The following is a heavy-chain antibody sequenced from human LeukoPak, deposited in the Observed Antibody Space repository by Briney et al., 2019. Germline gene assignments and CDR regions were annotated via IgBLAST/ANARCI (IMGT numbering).Heavy chain of an antibody. CDR3: TRSLRYSSDY. Sequence: PSETLSLTCNVSGGSISPYYWTWIRQPPGKGLEWIGYIYYFGSPNYNPSLKSRVTILVDTSKNQFSLHLTSVTAADTAVYYCTRSLRYSSDYWGPGTLVTVSS. CDR2: IYYFGSP. J-gene: IGHJ4*02. CDR1: GGSISPYY. V-gene: IGHV4-59*01. D-gene: IGHD6-13*01.